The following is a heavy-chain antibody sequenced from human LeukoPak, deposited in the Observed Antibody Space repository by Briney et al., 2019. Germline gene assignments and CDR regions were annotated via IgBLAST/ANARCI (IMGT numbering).Heavy chain of an antibody. CDR1: GYTFTSYY. J-gene: IGHJ4*02. V-gene: IGHV1-46*01. Sequence: ASVKVSCKASGYTFTSYYMHWVRQAPGQGLEWMGIINPSGGSTSYAQKFQGRVTMTRDMSTSTVYMELSSLRSEDTAVYYCARLAVVAELDYWGQGTLVTVSS. D-gene: IGHD2-15*01. CDR3: ARLAVVAELDY. CDR2: INPSGGST.